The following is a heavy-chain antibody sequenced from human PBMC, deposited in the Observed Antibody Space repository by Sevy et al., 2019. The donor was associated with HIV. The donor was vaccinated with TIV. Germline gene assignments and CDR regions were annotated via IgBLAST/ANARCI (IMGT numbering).Heavy chain of an antibody. Sequence: ESLKISCTVSGGSISGYYWNWLRQSAGEGLEWIGRISSSGHTNYNPSLKSRLTMSMDTSRDQFSLRLSSVTAADTAVYYCAGAVATTADFDYWGQGTQVTVSS. V-gene: IGHV4-4*07. CDR1: GGSISGYY. CDR2: ISSSGHT. CDR3: AGAVATTADFDY. J-gene: IGHJ4*02. D-gene: IGHD6-19*01.